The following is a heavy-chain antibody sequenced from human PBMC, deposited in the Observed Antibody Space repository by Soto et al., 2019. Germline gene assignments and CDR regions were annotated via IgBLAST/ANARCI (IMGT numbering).Heavy chain of an antibody. CDR1: GFTFSSYA. CDR3: FTDRQFRPAY. Sequence: PGGSLRLSCAASGFTFSSYAMHWVRQAPGKGLEWVALISYDGGTTDYAALVKGRFTISRDDSKSRVYLQMNSLKTEDTALYYCFTDRQFRPAYWGQGTLVTVSS. J-gene: IGHJ4*02. V-gene: IGHV3-15*01. CDR2: ISYDGGTT.